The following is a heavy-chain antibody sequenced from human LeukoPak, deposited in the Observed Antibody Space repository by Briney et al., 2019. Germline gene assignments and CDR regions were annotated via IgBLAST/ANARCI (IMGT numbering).Heavy chain of an antibody. CDR1: GFTFSDYY. CDR2: IGSSGSGTTI. CDR3: AKTRQSGSGYFQH. D-gene: IGHD3-10*01. V-gene: IGHV3-11*01. J-gene: IGHJ1*01. Sequence: GGSLRLSCAASGFTFSDYYMSWIRQAPGKGLEWVSHIGSSGSGTTIYYADSVKGRFTISRDNAKNSLYLQLNSLRAEDTAVYYCAKTRQSGSGYFQHWGQGTLVAVSS.